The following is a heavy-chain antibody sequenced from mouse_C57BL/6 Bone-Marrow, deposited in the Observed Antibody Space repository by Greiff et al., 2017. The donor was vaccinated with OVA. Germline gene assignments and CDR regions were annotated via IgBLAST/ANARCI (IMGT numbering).Heavy chain of an antibody. V-gene: IGHV1-55*01. CDR2: IYPGSGST. CDR3: ARSSSTMVTTSDWYFDV. J-gene: IGHJ1*03. CDR1: GYTFTSYW. Sequence: QVQLQQPGAELVKPGASVKMSCKASGYTFTSYWITWVKQRPGQGLEWIGDIYPGSGSTNYNEKFKSKATLTVDTSSSTAYMQLSSLTSEDSAVYYCARSSSTMVTTSDWYFDVWGTGTTVTVSS. D-gene: IGHD2-2*01.